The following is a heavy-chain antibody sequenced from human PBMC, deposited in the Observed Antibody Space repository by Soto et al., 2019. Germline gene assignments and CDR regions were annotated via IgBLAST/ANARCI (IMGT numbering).Heavy chain of an antibody. CDR1: GGTFSNYG. CDR2: IIPVFATP. V-gene: IGHV1-69*13. Sequence: SVKVSCKASGGTFSNYGINWVRQAPGQGLEWMGGIIPVFATPNYAQKFQGRVTITADESTSTAYMELSSLRSEDTAVYYCARSTWPTDYWGQGTLVTVSS. J-gene: IGHJ4*02. CDR3: ARSTWPTDY.